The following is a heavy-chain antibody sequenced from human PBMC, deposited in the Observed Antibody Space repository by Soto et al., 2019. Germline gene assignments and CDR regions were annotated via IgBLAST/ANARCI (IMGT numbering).Heavy chain of an antibody. CDR3: ARDLPWRVGRGSYYYGMDV. V-gene: IGHV4-31*03. Sequence: SETLSLTCTVSGGSISSGGYYWSWIRQHPGKGLEWIGYIYYSGSTYYNPSLKSRVTISVDTSKNQFSLKLSSVTAADTAVYYCARDLPWRVGRGSYYYGMDVWGQGTTVTVSS. D-gene: IGHD3-3*01. J-gene: IGHJ6*02. CDR1: GGSISSGGYY. CDR2: IYYSGST.